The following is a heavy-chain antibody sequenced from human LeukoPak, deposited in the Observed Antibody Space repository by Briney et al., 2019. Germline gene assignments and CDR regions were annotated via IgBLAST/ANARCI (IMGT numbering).Heavy chain of an antibody. V-gene: IGHV3-21*01. CDR2: ISSSSSYI. J-gene: IGHJ4*02. CDR1: GFTFSSYS. D-gene: IGHD4-17*01. CDR3: ERDLTKVNTK. Sequence: GGSLRLSCAASGFTFSSYSMNWVRQAPGKGLEWVSSISSSSSYIYYADSVKGRFTISRDNEKNSLYLQMNGLRAEDTAVYYCERDLTKVNTKWGQGTLVSVSS.